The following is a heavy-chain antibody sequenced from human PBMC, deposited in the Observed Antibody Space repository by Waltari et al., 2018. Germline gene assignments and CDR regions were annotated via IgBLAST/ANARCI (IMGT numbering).Heavy chain of an antibody. CDR2: MNPNSGNT. CDR3: ARGSYYDSSGYYYWYFDL. CDR1: GYTFPSYA. Sequence: QVQLVQSGAEVKKPGASVTFSCKASGYTFPSYAIHWVRPATGQGLEWMGWMNPNSGNTGYAQKFQGRVTMTRNTSISSAYMELSSLRSEDTAVYYCARGSYYDSSGYYYWYFDLWGRGTLVTVSS. D-gene: IGHD3-22*01. J-gene: IGHJ2*01. V-gene: IGHV1-8*01.